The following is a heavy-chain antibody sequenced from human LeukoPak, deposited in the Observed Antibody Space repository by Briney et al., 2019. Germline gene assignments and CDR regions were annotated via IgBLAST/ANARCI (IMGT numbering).Heavy chain of an antibody. D-gene: IGHD3-3*01. J-gene: IGHJ3*02. V-gene: IGHV1-46*01. CDR3: ARSGFDAFDI. Sequence: ASVKVSCKASGYTFTSYYMHWVRQAPGQGLEWMGIINPSGGSTSYAQKFQGRVTMTRDMSTSTVYKELSSLRSEDTAVYYCARSGFDAFDIWGKGTTVTVSS. CDR2: INPSGGST. CDR1: GYTFTSYY.